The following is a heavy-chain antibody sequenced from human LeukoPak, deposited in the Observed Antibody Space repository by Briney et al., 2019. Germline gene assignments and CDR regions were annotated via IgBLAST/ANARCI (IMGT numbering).Heavy chain of an antibody. CDR2: IYPGDSDT. CDR3: ARSRAEKVPVWGSYRHHDAFDI. D-gene: IGHD3-16*02. CDR1: GYSFPNYW. V-gene: IGHV5-51*01. Sequence: GESLKISCKGSGYSFPNYWIGWVRQRPGKGLEWRGIIYPGDSDTTYKRSFQGQVTISADKSISTTYLQWSSLKASDTAMYYCARSRAEKVPVWGSYRHHDAFDIWGQGTRVTVSP. J-gene: IGHJ3*02.